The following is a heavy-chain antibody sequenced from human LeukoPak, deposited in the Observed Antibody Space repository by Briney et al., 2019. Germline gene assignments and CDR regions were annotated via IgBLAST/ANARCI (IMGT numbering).Heavy chain of an antibody. V-gene: IGHV4-38-2*02. D-gene: IGHD3-3*01. J-gene: IGHJ4*02. CDR3: ARDSYDFWSGYCLDY. CDR2: IYHSGST. Sequence: SETLSLTCTVSGGSISSYYWNWIRQPPGKGLEWIGSIYHSGSTYYNPSLKSRVTISVDTSKNQFSLKLSSVTAADTAVYYCARDSYDFWSGYCLDYWGQGTLVTVSS. CDR1: GGSISSYY.